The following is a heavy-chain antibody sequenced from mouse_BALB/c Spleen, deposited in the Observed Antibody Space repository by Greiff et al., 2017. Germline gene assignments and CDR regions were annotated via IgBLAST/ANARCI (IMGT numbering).Heavy chain of an antibody. J-gene: IGHJ3*01. Sequence: VQLQQSGAELARPGASVKLSCKASGYTFTSYWMQWVKQRPGQGLEWIGAIYPGDGDTRYTQKFKGKATLTADKSSSTAYMQLSSLASEDSAVYYCARDGYDGAYWGQGTLVTVSA. CDR1: GYTFTSYW. CDR3: ARDGYDGAY. CDR2: IYPGDGDT. V-gene: IGHV1-87*01. D-gene: IGHD2-2*01.